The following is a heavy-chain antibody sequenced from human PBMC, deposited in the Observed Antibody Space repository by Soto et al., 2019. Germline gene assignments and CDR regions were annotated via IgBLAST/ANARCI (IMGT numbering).Heavy chain of an antibody. Sequence: EVQLVESGGGLVKPGGSLRLSCAASGFTFSSYSMNWVRQAPGKGLEWVSSISSSSSYIYYADSVKGRFTISRDNAKNSLYLQMNSLRAEDTAVYYCARDRLTFGGVDYCYYYMDVWGKGTTVTVSS. D-gene: IGHD3-16*01. J-gene: IGHJ6*03. V-gene: IGHV3-21*01. CDR1: GFTFSSYS. CDR2: ISSSSSYI. CDR3: ARDRLTFGGVDYCYYYMDV.